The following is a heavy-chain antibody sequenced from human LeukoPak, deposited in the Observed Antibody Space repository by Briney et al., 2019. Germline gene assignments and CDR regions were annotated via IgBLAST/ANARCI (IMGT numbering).Heavy chain of an antibody. J-gene: IGHJ4*02. D-gene: IGHD6-19*01. Sequence: GGSLRLSCAASGFTFSSYGMHWVRQAPGKGLEWVAVISYDGSNKYYADSVKGRFTISRDNSKNTLYLQMNSLRAEDTAVYYCAKDFSSGSVGYWGQGTLVTVSS. CDR3: AKDFSSGSVGY. CDR1: GFTFSSYG. CDR2: ISYDGSNK. V-gene: IGHV3-30*18.